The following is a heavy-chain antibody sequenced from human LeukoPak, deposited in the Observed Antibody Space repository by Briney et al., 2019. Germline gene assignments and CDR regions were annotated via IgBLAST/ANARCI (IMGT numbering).Heavy chain of an antibody. D-gene: IGHD2-8*01. CDR2: IYYSGST. J-gene: IGHJ6*03. CDR3: ARGYCTNGVCYTAYYYYYMDV. V-gene: IGHV4-59*01. CDR1: GGSISSYY. Sequence: PSETLSLTCTVSGGSISSYYWSWIRQPPGKGLEWIGYIYYSGSTNYNPSLKSRVTISVDTSKNQFSLKLSSVTAADTAVNYCARGYCTNGVCYTAYYYYYMDVWGKGTTVTVSS.